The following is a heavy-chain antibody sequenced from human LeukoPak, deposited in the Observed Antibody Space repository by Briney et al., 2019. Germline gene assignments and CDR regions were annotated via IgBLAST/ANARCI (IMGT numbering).Heavy chain of an antibody. D-gene: IGHD4-23*01. J-gene: IGHJ4*02. CDR2: IKSTTVDATP. CDR3: TTGPGNSGY. V-gene: IGHV3-15*01. CDR1: GLTFSNAW. Sequence: GGSLRLSRAVSGLTFSNAWMSWVRQAPGKGLEWVGRIKSTTVDATPEYAAPVRGRFTISRDDSKNTVYLQMNGLKSEDTAVYYCTTGPGNSGYWGQGTLVTVSS.